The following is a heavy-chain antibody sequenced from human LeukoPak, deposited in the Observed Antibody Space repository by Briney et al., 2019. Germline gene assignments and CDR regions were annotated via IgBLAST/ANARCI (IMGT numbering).Heavy chain of an antibody. Sequence: ASVKVSCKASGYTFTSYDINWVRQATGQGLEWMGWMNPNSGNTGYAQKFQGRVTMTRNTSISTAYMELSSLRSEDTAVYYCARGPMGIAVATEYYYYYYMDVWGKGTTVTISS. CDR2: MNPNSGNT. CDR1: GYTFTSYD. D-gene: IGHD6-19*01. J-gene: IGHJ6*03. V-gene: IGHV1-8*01. CDR3: ARGPMGIAVATEYYYYYYMDV.